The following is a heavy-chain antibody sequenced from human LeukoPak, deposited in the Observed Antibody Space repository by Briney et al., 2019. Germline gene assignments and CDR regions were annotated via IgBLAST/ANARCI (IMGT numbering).Heavy chain of an antibody. CDR1: GFTFSSYA. CDR3: ARDPELLPVSYYGMDV. J-gene: IGHJ6*02. CDR2: IKQDGSEK. D-gene: IGHD1-26*01. Sequence: GGSLRLSCAASGFTFSSYAMSWVRQAPGKGLEWVANIKQDGSEKYYVDSVKGRFTISRDNAKNSLYLQMNSLRAEDTAVCYCARDPELLPVSYYGMDVWGQGTTVTVSS. V-gene: IGHV3-7*01.